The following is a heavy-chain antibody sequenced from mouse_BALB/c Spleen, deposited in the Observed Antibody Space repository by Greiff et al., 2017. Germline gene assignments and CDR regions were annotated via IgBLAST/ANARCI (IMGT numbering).Heavy chain of an antibody. J-gene: IGHJ4*01. V-gene: IGHV1-67*01. D-gene: IGHD2-14*01. CDR2: ISTYNGNT. CDR3: TRRGVRWIMDY. Sequence: VKLVESGPEVVRPGVSVKISCKGSGYTFTDYAMHWVKQSHAKSLEWIGVISTYNGNTNYNQKFKGKATMTVDKSSSTAYMELARLTSEDSAVYYCTRRGVRWIMDYWGQGTSVTVSS. CDR1: GYTFTDYA.